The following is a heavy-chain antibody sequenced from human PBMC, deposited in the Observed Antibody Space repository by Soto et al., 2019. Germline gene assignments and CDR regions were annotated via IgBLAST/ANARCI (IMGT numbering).Heavy chain of an antibody. V-gene: IGHV1-8*01. CDR2: MNSNSANT. D-gene: IGHD3-16*01. J-gene: IGHJ6*02. Sequence: QVQLVQSGAEVKKPGASVKVSCKASGDTFTSYDINWVRQATGQGLEWMGGMNSNSANTGYEQKFQGRVTMNRNTSISTAYMKLSSLRTEDTAVYYCTIEGVRGMDVWGQGTTVKVSS. CDR3: TIEGVRGMDV. CDR1: GDTFTSYD.